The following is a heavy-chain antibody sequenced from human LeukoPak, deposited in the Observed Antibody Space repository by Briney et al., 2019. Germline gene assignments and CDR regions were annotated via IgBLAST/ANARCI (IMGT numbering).Heavy chain of an antibody. CDR2: INHSGST. D-gene: IGHD3-3*01. CDR1: GGSFSGYY. CDR3: ARGDLAFDI. J-gene: IGHJ3*02. Sequence: SETLSLTCAVYGGSFSGYYWSWIRQPPGKGLEWIGEINHSGSTNYNPSLKSRVTISVDTSKNQFSLKLSSVTAADTAVYYCARGDLAFDIWGQATMVTVSS. V-gene: IGHV4-34*01.